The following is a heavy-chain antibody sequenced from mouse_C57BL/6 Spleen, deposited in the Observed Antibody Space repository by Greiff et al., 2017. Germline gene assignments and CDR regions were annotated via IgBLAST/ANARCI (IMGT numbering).Heavy chain of an antibody. D-gene: IGHD1-1*01. V-gene: IGHV1-50*01. CDR3: ARKGGSDY. CDR1: GYTFTSYW. J-gene: IGHJ4*01. Sequence: QVQLQQPGAELVKPGASVKLSCKASGYTFTSYWMQWVKQRPGQGLEWIGEIDPSDSYTNYNQKFKGKATLTVATSSSTAYMQLSSRTSEDSAVYYCARKGGSDYWGQGTSVTVSS. CDR2: IDPSDSYT.